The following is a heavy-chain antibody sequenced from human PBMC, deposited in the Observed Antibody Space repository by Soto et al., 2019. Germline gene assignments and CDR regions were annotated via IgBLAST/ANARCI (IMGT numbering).Heavy chain of an antibody. J-gene: IGHJ4*02. CDR2: ISSSSSYI. Sequence: GGSLRLSCVASGVPVSSNYMTWVRQAPGKGLEWVSSISSSSSYIYYADSVKGRFTISRDNAKNSLYLQMNSLRAEDTAVYYCARDQPGYSYGYGLGYWGQGTLVTVSS. V-gene: IGHV3-21*01. D-gene: IGHD5-18*01. CDR3: ARDQPGYSYGYGLGY. CDR1: GVPVSSNY.